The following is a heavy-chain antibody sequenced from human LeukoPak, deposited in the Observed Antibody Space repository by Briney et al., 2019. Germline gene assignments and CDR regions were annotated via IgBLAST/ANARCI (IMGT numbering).Heavy chain of an antibody. CDR3: ARDLGTTPGIAVAASGY. CDR1: GFTFSSYS. V-gene: IGHV3-21*01. Sequence: GGSLRLSCAASGFTFSSYSMNWVRQAPGKGLEWVSSISSSSSYIYYADSVKGRFTISRDNAKNSLYLQMNSLRAEDTAVYYCARDLGTTPGIAVAASGYWGQGTLVTVSS. D-gene: IGHD6-19*01. J-gene: IGHJ4*02. CDR2: ISSSSSYI.